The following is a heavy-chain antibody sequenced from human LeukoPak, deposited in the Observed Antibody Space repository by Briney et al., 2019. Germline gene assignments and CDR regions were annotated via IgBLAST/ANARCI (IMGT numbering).Heavy chain of an antibody. Sequence: GGSLRLSCAASGCTFNSYSLNWVRQAPGKGLEWLSSISSSSSYIYHADSVKGRFTISRDNAKKSVYLQMNSLRVEDTAMYYCARDGVGFDYWGQGTLVTVSS. CDR1: GCTFNSYS. J-gene: IGHJ4*02. D-gene: IGHD3-10*01. CDR3: ARDGVGFDY. V-gene: IGHV3-21*01. CDR2: ISSSSSYI.